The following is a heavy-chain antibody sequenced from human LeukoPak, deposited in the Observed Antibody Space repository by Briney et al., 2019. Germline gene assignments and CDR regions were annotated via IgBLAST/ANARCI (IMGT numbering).Heavy chain of an antibody. D-gene: IGHD5-12*01. J-gene: IGHJ6*04. V-gene: IGHV4-34*01. CDR3: ARGLGATTVTHYYYGMDV. CDR1: GGSFSGYY. CDR2: INHSGST. Sequence: SETLSLTCAVYGGSFSGYYWSWIRQPPGKGLEWIGEINHSGSTNYNPSLKSRVTISVDTSKNQFSLKLSSVTAADTAVYYCARGLGATTVTHYYYGMDVWGKGTTVTVSS.